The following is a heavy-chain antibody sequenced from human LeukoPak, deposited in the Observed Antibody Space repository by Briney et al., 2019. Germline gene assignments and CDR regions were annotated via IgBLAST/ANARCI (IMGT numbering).Heavy chain of an antibody. CDR2: IYWDDDK. V-gene: IGHV2-5*02. D-gene: IGHD2-2*01. Sequence: SGPTLVNPTQTLTLTCTFSGFSLSTSGVGVGWIRQPPGKALEWLALIYWDDDKRYSPSLKSRLTITKDTSKNQVVLTMTNMDPVDTATYYCAHRGYCSSTSCFGRASDDYFDYWGQGTLVTVSS. CDR1: GFSLSTSGVG. CDR3: AHRGYCSSTSCFGRASDDYFDY. J-gene: IGHJ4*02.